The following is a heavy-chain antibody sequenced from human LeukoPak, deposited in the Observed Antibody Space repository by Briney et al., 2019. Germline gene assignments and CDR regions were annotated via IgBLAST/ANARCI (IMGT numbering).Heavy chain of an antibody. CDR3: ARDLSSGSYSFDL. CDR2: ISSSRTNI. V-gene: IGHV3-48*02. D-gene: IGHD1-26*01. J-gene: IGHJ4*02. Sequence: GGSLRLSCAASGFTFSGFGMRWVRQAPGKGLEWLSYISSSRTNIYYADSVKGRFTISRDNAKNSLYLQMNTLRDEDTAVYYCARDLSSGSYSFDLWGQGTLVTVSS. CDR1: GFTFSGFG.